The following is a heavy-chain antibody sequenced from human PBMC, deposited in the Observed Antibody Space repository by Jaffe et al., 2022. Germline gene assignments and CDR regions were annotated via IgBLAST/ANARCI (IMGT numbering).Heavy chain of an antibody. CDR3: ARDRANWFYMDV. CDR1: GFTFSSYS. D-gene: IGHD3-9*01. J-gene: IGHJ6*03. V-gene: IGHV3-21*01. CDR2: ISSSSSYI. Sequence: EVQLVESGGGLVKPGGSLRLSCAASGFTFSSYSMNWVRQAPGKGLEWVSSISSSSSYIYYADSVKGRFTISRDNAKNSLYLQMNSLRAEDTAVYYCARDRANWFYMDVWGKGTTVTVSS.